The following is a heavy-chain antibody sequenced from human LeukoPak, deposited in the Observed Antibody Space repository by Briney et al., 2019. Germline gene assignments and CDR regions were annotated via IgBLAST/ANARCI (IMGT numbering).Heavy chain of an antibody. J-gene: IGHJ4*02. CDR3: AKDMEGYCSSTSCYNY. CDR2: IYYSGSA. Sequence: PSETLSLTCTVSGGSISDYSWSWIRQPPGKGLEWIGNIYYSGSANHNPSLKSRVTISRDTSKNQFSLKLTSVTTADTAVYYCAKDMEGYCSSTSCYNYWGQGTLVTVSS. CDR1: GGSISDYS. D-gene: IGHD2-2*02. V-gene: IGHV4-59*01.